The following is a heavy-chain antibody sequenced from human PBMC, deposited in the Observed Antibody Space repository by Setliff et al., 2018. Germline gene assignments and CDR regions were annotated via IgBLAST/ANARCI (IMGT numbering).Heavy chain of an antibody. J-gene: IGHJ4*02. V-gene: IGHV4-39*07. CDR2: IYYSGST. CDR1: GGSISSSSYY. Sequence: SETLSLTCTVSGGSISSSSYYWGWIRQPPGKGLEWIGSIYYSGSTYYNPSLKSRVTISVDTSKNQFSLKLSPVTAADTAVYYCARVKIAILPAAIDYWSQGTLVTVSS. CDR3: ARVKIAILPAAIDY. D-gene: IGHD2-2*01.